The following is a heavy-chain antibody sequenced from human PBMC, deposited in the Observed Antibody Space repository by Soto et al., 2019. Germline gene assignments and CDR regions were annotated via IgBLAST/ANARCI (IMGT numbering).Heavy chain of an antibody. Sequence: EVQLVQSGPEVKKPGEALKISCHGSGYSFINYWIGWLRQMPGKGLEWMGIIYTGDSDTRYSPSFQGHVTISADKSITTAYLQWSSLKAADTAMYDCARRDGGSPDRWFDPWGQGTLVTVSS. CDR3: ARRDGGSPDRWFDP. V-gene: IGHV5-51*03. CDR1: GYSFINYW. J-gene: IGHJ5*02. D-gene: IGHD3-16*01. CDR2: IYTGDSDT.